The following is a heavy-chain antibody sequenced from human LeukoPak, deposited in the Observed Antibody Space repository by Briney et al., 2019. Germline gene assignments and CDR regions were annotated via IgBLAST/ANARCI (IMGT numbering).Heavy chain of an antibody. CDR3: ARVLSGSYYDPGRPFDY. J-gene: IGHJ4*02. V-gene: IGHV3-20*04. D-gene: IGHD1-26*01. Sequence: GGSLRLSCAASGFTFDDYGMSWVRQAPGKGREWVSGINWNGGSTGYADSVKGRFTISRDNAKNSLYLQMNSLRAEDTALYYCARVLSGSYYDPGRPFDYWGQGTLVTVSS. CDR1: GFTFDDYG. CDR2: INWNGGST.